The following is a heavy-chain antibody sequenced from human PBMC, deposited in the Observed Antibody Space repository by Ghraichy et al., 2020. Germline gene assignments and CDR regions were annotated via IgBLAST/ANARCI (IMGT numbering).Heavy chain of an antibody. CDR1: GGSISSYY. D-gene: IGHD1-1*01. CDR2: IYYSGST. V-gene: IGHV4-59*01. Sequence: SETLSLTCTVSGGSISSYYWSWIRQPPGKGLEWIGYIYYSGSTNYNPSLKSRVTISVDTSKNQFSLKLSSVTAGDTAVYYCARGMSAGTHPFAYWGQGTLVTVSS. J-gene: IGHJ4*02. CDR3: ARGMSAGTHPFAY.